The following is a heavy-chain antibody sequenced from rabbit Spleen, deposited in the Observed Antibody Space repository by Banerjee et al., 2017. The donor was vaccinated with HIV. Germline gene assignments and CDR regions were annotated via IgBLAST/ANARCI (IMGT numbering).Heavy chain of an antibody. V-gene: IGHV1S40*01. CDR3: VRGIDYTFKV. Sequence: QSLEESGGDLVKPGGSLKLSCTASGFSFSDKAVMCWVRQAPGKGLEWIACINAVTGKPVYASWAKGRFTISKASSTTVTLQLTSLTAADTATYFCVRGIDYTFKVWGQGTLVTVS. CDR2: INAVTGKP. D-gene: IGHD2-1*01. J-gene: IGHJ4*01. CDR1: GFSFSDKAV.